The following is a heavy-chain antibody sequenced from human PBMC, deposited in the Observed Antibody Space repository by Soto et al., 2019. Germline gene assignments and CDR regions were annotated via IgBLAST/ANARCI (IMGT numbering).Heavy chain of an antibody. CDR3: ARDHGDFWSGYYPPGGGMDV. CDR2: IYSGGST. CDR1: GFTVSINY. J-gene: IGHJ6*02. D-gene: IGHD3-3*01. V-gene: IGHV3-53*01. Sequence: ETLSLSCAASGFTVSINYMSWVRQAPGKGLEWVSVIYSGGSTYYADSVKGRFTISRDNSKNTLYLQMNSLRAEDTAVYYCARDHGDFWSGYYPPGGGMDVWGQGTTVTVSS.